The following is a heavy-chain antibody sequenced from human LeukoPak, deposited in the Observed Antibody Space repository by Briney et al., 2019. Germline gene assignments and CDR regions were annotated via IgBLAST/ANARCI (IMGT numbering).Heavy chain of an antibody. CDR2: IGGRGGST. D-gene: IGHD3-16*01. V-gene: IGHV3-23*01. J-gene: IGHJ5*02. CDR3: GKEGGA. Sequence: GGSLRLSCAASGFRFSDYTMTWVRQAPGKGPEWVSAIGGRGGSTYYADSLGGRFTISRDNSKDMLYLQMNSLRVEDTATYYCGKEGGAWGQGTKVTVSS. CDR1: GFRFSDYT.